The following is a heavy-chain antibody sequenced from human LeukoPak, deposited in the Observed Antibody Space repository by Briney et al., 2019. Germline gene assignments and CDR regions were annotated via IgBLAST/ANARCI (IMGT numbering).Heavy chain of an antibody. CDR2: ISYDGSDK. D-gene: IGHD6-19*01. CDR3: AKDLFGYSSGPFDY. CDR1: GFTFSNYT. J-gene: IGHJ4*02. V-gene: IGHV3-30*04. Sequence: GGSLRLSCAASGFTFSNYTMHWVRQAPGKGLEWVAVISYDGSDKYYADSVKGRFTISRDNSKNALYLQMNSLRAEDTAVYYCAKDLFGYSSGPFDYWGQGTLVTVSS.